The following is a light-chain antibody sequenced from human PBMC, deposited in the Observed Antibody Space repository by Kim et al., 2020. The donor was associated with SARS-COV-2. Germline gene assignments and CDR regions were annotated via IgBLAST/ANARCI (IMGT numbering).Light chain of an antibody. J-gene: IGLJ3*02. V-gene: IGLV3-9*01. CDR1: NIGSKN. CDR3: QVWDSSTGV. CDR2: RDN. Sequence: SYELTQPLSVSVALGQTARITCGGNNIGSKNVHWYQQKPGQAPVLVIYRDNNRPSGIPERFSGSNSGNTATLTISRAQVGDEADYYCQVWDSSTGVFGGGTQLTVL.